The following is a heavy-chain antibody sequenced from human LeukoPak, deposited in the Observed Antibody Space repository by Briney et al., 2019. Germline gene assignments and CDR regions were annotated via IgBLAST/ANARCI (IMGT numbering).Heavy chain of an antibody. D-gene: IGHD6-13*01. Sequence: GGSLRLSCAASGFTFSSYWMSWVRQAPGKGLEWVANIKQDGSEKYYVDSVKGRFTISRDNAKNSLYLQMNSLRAEDTAVYYCARELAAAAASRPLYYYYMDVWGKGTTVTVSS. J-gene: IGHJ6*03. V-gene: IGHV3-7*01. CDR3: ARELAAAAASRPLYYYYMDV. CDR2: IKQDGSEK. CDR1: GFTFSSYW.